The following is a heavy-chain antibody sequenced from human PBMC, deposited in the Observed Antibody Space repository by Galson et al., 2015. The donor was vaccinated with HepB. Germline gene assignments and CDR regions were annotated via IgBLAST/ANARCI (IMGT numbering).Heavy chain of an antibody. V-gene: IGHV5-10-1*01. CDR2: IDPSDSYT. Sequence: QSGAEVKKPGESLRISCKGSGYSFTSYWISWVRQMPGKGLEWMGRIDPSDSYTNYSPSFQGHVTISADKSISTAYLQWSSLKASDTAMYYCARQPFPEMATINAFDIWGQGTMVTVSS. D-gene: IGHD5-24*01. CDR1: GYSFTSYW. CDR3: ARQPFPEMATINAFDI. J-gene: IGHJ3*02.